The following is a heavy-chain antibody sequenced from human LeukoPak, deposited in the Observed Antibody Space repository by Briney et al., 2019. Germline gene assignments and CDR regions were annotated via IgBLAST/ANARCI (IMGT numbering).Heavy chain of an antibody. CDR1: GGSISSYY. D-gene: IGHD6-13*01. J-gene: IGHJ5*02. CDR3: ASMDSSSWYWFDP. V-gene: IGHV4-39*01. Sequence: TSETLSLTCTVSGGSISSYYWSWIRQPPGKGLEWIGSIYYSGSTYYNPSLKSRVTISVDTSKNQFSLKLSSVTAADTAVYYCASMDSSSWYWFDPWGQGTLVTVSS. CDR2: IYYSGST.